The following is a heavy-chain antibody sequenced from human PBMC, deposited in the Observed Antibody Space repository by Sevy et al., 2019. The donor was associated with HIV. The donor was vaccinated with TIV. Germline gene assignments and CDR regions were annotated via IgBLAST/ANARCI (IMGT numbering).Heavy chain of an antibody. V-gene: IGHV3-9*01. CDR3: AKVPQPRYYYDTSGYLGDGMDV. J-gene: IGHJ6*02. D-gene: IGHD3-22*01. CDR1: GFTFDDYA. CDR2: ISWNSGSI. Sequence: GGSLRLSCAASGFTFDDYAMHWVRQAPGKGLEWVSGISWNSGSIVYADSVKGRFTISRDNAKNSLYLQMNSLRAEDTALYYCAKVPQPRYYYDTSGYLGDGMDVWGQGTMVTVSS.